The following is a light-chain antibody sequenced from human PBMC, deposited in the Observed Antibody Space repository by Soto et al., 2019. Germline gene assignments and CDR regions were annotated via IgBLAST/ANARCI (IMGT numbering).Light chain of an antibody. Sequence: AIQMTQSPSSLSGAVGGRVTITCRARQGIKNDLNWYQQKPGKAPQLLIYGASTLQRGVPSRFSGSGSGIDFTLTISSLQPEDFATYYCLQDFKYPRTFGPGTKVDIK. J-gene: IGKJ3*01. CDR1: QGIKND. CDR3: LQDFKYPRT. CDR2: GAS. V-gene: IGKV1-6*01.